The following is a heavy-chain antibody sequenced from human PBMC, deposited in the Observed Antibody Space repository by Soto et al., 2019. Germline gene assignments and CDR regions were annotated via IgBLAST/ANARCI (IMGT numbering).Heavy chain of an antibody. CDR1: GGSISSGGYY. Sequence: QVQLQESGPGLVKPSQTLSLTCTVSGGSISSGGYYWSWIRQHPGKGLEWIGYIYYSGSTYYNPSIKIRVTTSVDTSKKQFSLKLSSVTAADTAVYYYESLMTGSTSRQSWGYYFDFWGQGTLVTVSS. CDR3: ESLMTGSTSRQSWGYYFDF. J-gene: IGHJ4*02. V-gene: IGHV4-31*03. CDR2: IYYSGST. D-gene: IGHD2-2*01.